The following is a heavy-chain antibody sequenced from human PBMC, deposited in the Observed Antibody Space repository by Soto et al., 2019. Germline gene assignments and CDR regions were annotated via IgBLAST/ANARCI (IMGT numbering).Heavy chain of an antibody. V-gene: IGHV3-33*01. CDR3: ARDSAYYDFWSGSVDY. Sequence: QVQLVESGGGVVQPGRSLRLSCAASGFTFSSYGMHWVRQAPGKGLEWVAVIWYDGSNKYYADSVKGRFTISRDNSKNSLYLQLNRLRAEDTAVYYCARDSAYYDFWSGSVDYWGQGTLVTVSS. D-gene: IGHD3-3*01. CDR2: IWYDGSNK. J-gene: IGHJ4*02. CDR1: GFTFSSYG.